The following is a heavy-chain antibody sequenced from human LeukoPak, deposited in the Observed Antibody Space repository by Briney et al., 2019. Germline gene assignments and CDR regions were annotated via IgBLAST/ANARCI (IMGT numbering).Heavy chain of an antibody. CDR2: IYYSGST. CDR3: ARGIRSGGWFYYYYGMDV. V-gene: IGHV4-31*03. Sequence: SQTLSLTCTVSGGSISSGGYYWSWIRQHPGKGLEWIGYIYYSGSTHYNPSLKSRVTISVDTSKNQFSLKLSSVTAADTAVYYCARGIRSGGWFYYYYGMDVWGQGTTVTVSS. D-gene: IGHD6-19*01. CDR1: GGSISSGGYY. J-gene: IGHJ6*02.